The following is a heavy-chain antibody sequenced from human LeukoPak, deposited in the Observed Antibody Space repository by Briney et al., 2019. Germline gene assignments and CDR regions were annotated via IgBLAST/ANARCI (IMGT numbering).Heavy chain of an antibody. D-gene: IGHD3-10*01. Sequence: GGSLRLSCAASGFTVSSNYMSWVRQAPGKGLEWVSVIYSGGSTYYADSVRGRFTISRDNSKNTLYLQMNSLRAEDTAVYYCARAGPYGPFDYWGQGTLVTVSS. J-gene: IGHJ4*02. CDR2: IYSGGST. CDR1: GFTVSSNY. CDR3: ARAGPYGPFDY. V-gene: IGHV3-53*01.